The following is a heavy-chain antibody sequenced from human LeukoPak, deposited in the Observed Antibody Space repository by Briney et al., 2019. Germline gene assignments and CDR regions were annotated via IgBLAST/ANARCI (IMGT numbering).Heavy chain of an antibody. CDR3: ARGDSGSYLVP. J-gene: IGHJ4*02. CDR1: GFSFSDYE. D-gene: IGHD1-26*01. Sequence: GGSLRLSCAASGFSFSDYEMNWVRQAPAKGLQWIAYMTSGSSIIYYADSVKGRFTISRDNAKNAVDLQMNSLRAEETAVYCARGDSGSYLVPWGQGTLVTVSS. CDR2: MTSGSSII. V-gene: IGHV3-48*03.